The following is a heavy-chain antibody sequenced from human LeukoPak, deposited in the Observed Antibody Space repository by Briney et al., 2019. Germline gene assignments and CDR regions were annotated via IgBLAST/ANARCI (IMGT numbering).Heavy chain of an antibody. CDR1: GFTVSSNY. CDR2: IYSGGST. V-gene: IGHV3-53*01. CDR3: ARGFVQTGYSSSSYVH. D-gene: IGHD6-13*01. Sequence: GGCLRLSCAASGFTVSSNYMSWVRQAPGKGLEWVSVIYSGGSTYYADSVKGRFTISRDNAKNTVYLQMNSLRVDDTALYYCARGFVQTGYSSSSYVHWGQGTLVTVSS. J-gene: IGHJ4*02.